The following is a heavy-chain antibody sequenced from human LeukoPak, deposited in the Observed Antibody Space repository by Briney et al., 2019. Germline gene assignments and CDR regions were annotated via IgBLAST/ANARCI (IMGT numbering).Heavy chain of an antibody. CDR3: AWAYDRSGYYYYYYFDY. CDR2: IHYSGST. D-gene: IGHD3-22*01. CDR1: GGSISRGDYY. V-gene: IGHV4-31*01. Sequence: SETLSLTCTVSGGSISRGDYYWSWIRQHPGKGLEWIAYIHYSGSTYYNPSLQSPVTISVDTSKNQFSLKLSSVTAADTAVYYCAWAYDRSGYYYYYYFDYWGQGTLVTVSS. J-gene: IGHJ4*02.